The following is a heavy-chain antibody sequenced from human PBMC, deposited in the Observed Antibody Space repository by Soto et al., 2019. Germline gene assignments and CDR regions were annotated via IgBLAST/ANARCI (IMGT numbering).Heavy chain of an antibody. V-gene: IGHV4-59*01. CDR1: GGSIDYYY. Sequence: SETLSLTCSVSGGSIDYYYWSWIRQPPGKGLEWIAYVYSSGATNYNPSLKSRATISVDTSKDQFSLKLSSVTAADTAVYYCARDTAPYTAYSDSWLQGTLVTAPQ. CDR3: ARDTAPYTAYSDS. CDR2: VYSSGAT. D-gene: IGHD2-21*02. J-gene: IGHJ4*02.